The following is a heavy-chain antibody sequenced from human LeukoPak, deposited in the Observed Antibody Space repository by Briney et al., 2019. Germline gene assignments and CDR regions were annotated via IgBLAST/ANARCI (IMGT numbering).Heavy chain of an antibody. Sequence: PGGSLRLSCAASGFTFTDYWMAWVRQVPGKGLEWVANIQRGGSESYYVDSVKGRFTISRENAKNSLYLQMDSLRVEDTAVYYCARDRGGWYDWFDPWGQGTLVTVSS. D-gene: IGHD6-19*01. CDR1: GFTFTDYW. CDR2: IQRGGSES. CDR3: ARDRGGWYDWFDP. V-gene: IGHV3-7*01. J-gene: IGHJ5*02.